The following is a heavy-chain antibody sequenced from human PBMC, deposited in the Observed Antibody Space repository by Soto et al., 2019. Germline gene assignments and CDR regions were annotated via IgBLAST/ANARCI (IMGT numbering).Heavy chain of an antibody. V-gene: IGHV3-72*01. D-gene: IGHD1-26*01. CDR1: GFTFSDHY. CDR3: ARYSGSYSRGLDY. CDR2: IRNKANSYNT. Sequence: EVQLVESGGGLVQPGGSLRLSCAASGFTFSDHYMDWVRQAPGKGLEWVGRIRNKANSYNTEYAASVKGRFTISRDDSRKSLYLQMTSLKTEDTAVFYCARYSGSYSRGLDYWGQGTPVIVSS. J-gene: IGHJ4*02.